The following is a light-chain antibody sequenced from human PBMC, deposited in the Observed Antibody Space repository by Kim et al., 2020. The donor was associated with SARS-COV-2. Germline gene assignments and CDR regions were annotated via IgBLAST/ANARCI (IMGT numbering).Light chain of an antibody. CDR3: QQYSIWPLT. V-gene: IGKV3-15*01. Sequence: EIVMTQSPATLSVSPGERATLSCRASQSANSNLAWYQQKPGQAPRLLIYGASSRATGIPARFSGSGSGTEFTLTISSLQSEDFAVYYCQQYSIWPLTFGGGTKVEI. CDR2: GAS. CDR1: QSANSN. J-gene: IGKJ4*01.